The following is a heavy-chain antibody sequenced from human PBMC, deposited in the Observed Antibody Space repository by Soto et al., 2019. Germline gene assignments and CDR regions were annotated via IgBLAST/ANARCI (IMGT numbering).Heavy chain of an antibody. CDR2: IYWDDDK. D-gene: IGHD5-12*01. J-gene: IGHJ4*02. V-gene: IGHV2-5*02. CDR3: ARLTRGVYDLARLWEKFDY. CDR1: GFSLSSIGMG. Sequence: QITVKESGLTLVKPTETLTLTCTFSGFSLSSIGMGVGWIRQPPGKALEWLTLIYWDDDKRYSPSLSSRLTITKDPSKNQVDLTMTNMDPVDTATYYCARLTRGVYDLARLWEKFDYWGQGALVTAS.